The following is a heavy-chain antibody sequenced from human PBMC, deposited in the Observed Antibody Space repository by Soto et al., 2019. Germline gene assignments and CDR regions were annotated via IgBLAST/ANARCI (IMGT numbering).Heavy chain of an antibody. CDR3: ARDLYCGADCYWTFDY. D-gene: IGHD2-21*02. V-gene: IGHV3-23*01. CDR1: GFTFSNHA. J-gene: IGHJ4*02. Sequence: EVQLLESGGGLVQPGESLRLSCTASGFTFSNHAMTWVRQAPGKGLEWVSAISGGGVSTYYADSVKGRFTISRDNSKNTVFLQMNSLRADDTAVYYCARDLYCGADCYWTFDYWGQGTLVTV. CDR2: ISGGGVST.